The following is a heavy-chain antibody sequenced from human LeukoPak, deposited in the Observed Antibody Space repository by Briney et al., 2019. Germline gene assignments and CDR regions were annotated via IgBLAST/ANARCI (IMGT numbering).Heavy chain of an antibody. D-gene: IGHD3-10*01. J-gene: IGHJ3*02. CDR2: MNPNSGNA. CDR1: GYTFTGYY. V-gene: IGHV1-8*02. CDR3: ARTEYNGREAFDI. Sequence: ASVKVSCKASGYTFTGYYMHWVRQAPGQGLEWMGWMNPNSGNADYTQKFQGRVTMTRNTSISTAYMELSSLRSEDTAMYYCARTEYNGREAFDIWGQGTMVTVSS.